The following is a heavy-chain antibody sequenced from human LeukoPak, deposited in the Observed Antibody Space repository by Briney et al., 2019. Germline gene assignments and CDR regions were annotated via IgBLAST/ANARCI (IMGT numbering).Heavy chain of an antibody. J-gene: IGHJ4*02. CDR1: GFSFSAYS. CDR2: ITGSADST. V-gene: IGHV3-23*01. CDR3: AKDRLSSPRWTTFDY. Sequence: GGSLRLSCAASGFSFSAYSMTWVRQAPGKGLEWVSSITGSADSTWYADPVEGRFTISRDNSETTLYLQMDSLRVEDTALYYCAKDRLSSPRWTTFDYWGRGTLVTVSS. D-gene: IGHD5/OR15-5a*01.